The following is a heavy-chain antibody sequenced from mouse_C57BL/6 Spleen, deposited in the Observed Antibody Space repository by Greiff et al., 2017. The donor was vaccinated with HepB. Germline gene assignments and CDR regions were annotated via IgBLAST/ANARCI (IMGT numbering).Heavy chain of an antibody. D-gene: IGHD2-5*01. CDR3: ARGESNFWFAY. CDR1: GYSFTGYY. Sequence: EVQWVESGPELVKPGASVKISCKASGYSFTGYYMHWVKQSHGNILDWIGYIYPYNGVSSYNQKFKGKATLTVDKSSSTAYMELRSLTSEDSAVYYCARGESNFWFAYWGQGTLVTVSA. J-gene: IGHJ3*01. CDR2: IYPYNGVS. V-gene: IGHV1-31*01.